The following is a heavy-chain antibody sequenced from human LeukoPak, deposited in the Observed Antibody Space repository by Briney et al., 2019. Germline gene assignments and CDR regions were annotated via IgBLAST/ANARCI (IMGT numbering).Heavy chain of an antibody. CDR1: GGSFSGYY. V-gene: IGHV4-34*01. J-gene: IGHJ5*02. CDR3: AREGYVVVPAATNLSLWWFDP. Sequence: PSETLSLTCAVYGGSFSGYYWSWIRQPPGKGLEWIGEINHSGSTNYNPSLKSRVTISVDTSKNQFSLKLSSVTAADTAVYYCAREGYVVVPAATNLSLWWFDPWGQGTLVTVSS. CDR2: INHSGST. D-gene: IGHD2-2*01.